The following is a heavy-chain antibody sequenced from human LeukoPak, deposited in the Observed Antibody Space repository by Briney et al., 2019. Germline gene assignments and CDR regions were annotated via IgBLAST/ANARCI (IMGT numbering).Heavy chain of an antibody. V-gene: IGHV6-1*01. D-gene: IGHD2-15*01. CDR2: TYYRSKWYN. J-gene: IGHJ3*02. Sequence: SQTLSLTCAISGDSVSSNSAVWNWIRPSPSRGLEWLGRTYYRSKWYNDYAVSVKSRITIKPDTSKNQFSLQLNSATPEDTAVYYCARLGLGGAFDIWGQGTMVTVSS. CDR1: GDSVSSNSAV. CDR3: ARLGLGGAFDI.